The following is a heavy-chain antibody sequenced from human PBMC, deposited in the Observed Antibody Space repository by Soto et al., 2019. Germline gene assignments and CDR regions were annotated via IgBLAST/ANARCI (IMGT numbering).Heavy chain of an antibody. Sequence: EVQLVESGGGLVQPGGSLRLSCAASGFTFSSYDMHRVRQATGKGLEWVSAIGTAGDTYYPGSVKGRFTISRENAKNSLYLQMNSLRAEDTAVYYCARAGQLGALDYWGQGTLVTVSS. J-gene: IGHJ4*02. CDR2: IGTAGDT. CDR1: GFTFSSYD. V-gene: IGHV3-13*01. D-gene: IGHD6-13*01. CDR3: ARAGQLGALDY.